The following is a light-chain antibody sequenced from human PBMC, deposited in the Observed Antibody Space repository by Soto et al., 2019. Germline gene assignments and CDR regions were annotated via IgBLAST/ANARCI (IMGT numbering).Light chain of an antibody. CDR1: QSVSSN. Sequence: IVLTQSPATLSLSPGERATLSFRASQSVSSNLAWYQQKPGQAPRLLIYGASSRATGIPDRFSGSGSGTDFTLTISRLEPEDFAVYYCQQYGSSSWTFGQGTKVDIK. V-gene: IGKV3-20*01. J-gene: IGKJ1*01. CDR3: QQYGSSSWT. CDR2: GAS.